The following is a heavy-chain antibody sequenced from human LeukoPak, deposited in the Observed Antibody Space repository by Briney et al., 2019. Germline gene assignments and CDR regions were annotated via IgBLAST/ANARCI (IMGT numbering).Heavy chain of an antibody. Sequence: GGSLRLSCAASGFTFSSYSMNWVRQAPGKGLEWVSSISSSSSYIYYADSVKGRFTISRDNAKNSLYLQMNSLRAEDTAVYYCARGDLGYCCGGSCYSPDYWAREPWSPSPQ. D-gene: IGHD2-15*01. V-gene: IGHV3-21*01. CDR1: GFTFSSYS. CDR2: ISSSSSYI. J-gene: IGHJ4*02. CDR3: ARGDLGYCCGGSCYSPDY.